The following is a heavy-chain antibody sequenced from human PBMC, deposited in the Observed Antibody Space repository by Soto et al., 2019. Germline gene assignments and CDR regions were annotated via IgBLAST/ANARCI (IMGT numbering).Heavy chain of an antibody. D-gene: IGHD6-19*01. J-gene: IGHJ4*02. CDR2: ISSSSSDI. Sequence: PGGSLRLSRAASGFTFRSYIMNWVRQAPGKGLEWVSSISSSSSDIYYADSVKGRFTISRDNAKNSLYLQMNSLRAEDTAVYYCAKSWQQWLNWDYWGQGTLVTVSS. CDR1: GFTFRSYI. V-gene: IGHV3-21*04. CDR3: AKSWQQWLNWDY.